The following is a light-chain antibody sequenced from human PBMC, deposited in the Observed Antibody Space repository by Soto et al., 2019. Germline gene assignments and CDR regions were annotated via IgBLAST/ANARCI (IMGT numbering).Light chain of an antibody. CDR2: DVS. Sequence: QSVLTQPASVSGSPGQSITISCTGTSSDVGGYNYVSWYQHHPGKAPKLLIYDVSNRPSGVSNRFCGSKSDNTASLTISGLQPEDEADYYCSSYTTSNTRQIVFGTGTKVTVL. V-gene: IGLV2-14*03. CDR3: SSYTTSNTRQIV. CDR1: SSDVGGYNY. J-gene: IGLJ1*01.